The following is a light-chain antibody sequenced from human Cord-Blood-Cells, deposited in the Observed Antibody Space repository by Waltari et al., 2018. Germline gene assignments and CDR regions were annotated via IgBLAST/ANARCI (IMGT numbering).Light chain of an antibody. Sequence: QSALTQPASVSGSPGTSITISCTGNSRDVGSCNLVSGYTQHPGKAPKLMMYEGSKRPLGVSNRFSGSKSGNTDSLTISGLQAEDEADYYCCSYAGSNWVFGGGTKLTVL. CDR2: EGS. V-gene: IGLV2-23*01. CDR1: SRDVGSCNL. J-gene: IGLJ3*02. CDR3: CSYAGSNWV.